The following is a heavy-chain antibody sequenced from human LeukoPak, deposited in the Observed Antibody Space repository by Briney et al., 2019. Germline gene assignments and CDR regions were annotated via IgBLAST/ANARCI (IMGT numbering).Heavy chain of an antibody. Sequence: GGSLRLCCAASGFTFDDYAMHWVRHAPGKGLEWVSGISWNSGSIGYADSVKGRFTISRDNAKNSLYLQMNSLRAEDTALYYCAKGVRITMVRGAFDIWGQGTIVTVSS. CDR1: GFTFDDYA. J-gene: IGHJ3*02. D-gene: IGHD3-10*01. CDR2: ISWNSGSI. V-gene: IGHV3-9*01. CDR3: AKGVRITMVRGAFDI.